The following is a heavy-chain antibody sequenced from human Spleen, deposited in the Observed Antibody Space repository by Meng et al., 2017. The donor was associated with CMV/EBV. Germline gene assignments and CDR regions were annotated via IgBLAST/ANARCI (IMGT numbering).Heavy chain of an antibody. CDR2: IKSKTEGGTT. CDR1: GFTFSNAW. D-gene: IGHD3-3*01. Sequence: GGSLRLSCAASGFTFSNAWMSWVRQAPGKGLEWVGRIKSKTEGGTTDYAAPVKGRFTISRDDSKNTLYLQMNSLKTEDTAVYYCTNQGENYDFWSGYYTYYFDYWGQGTLVTVSS. V-gene: IGHV3-15*01. J-gene: IGHJ4*02. CDR3: TNQGENYDFWSGYYTYYFDY.